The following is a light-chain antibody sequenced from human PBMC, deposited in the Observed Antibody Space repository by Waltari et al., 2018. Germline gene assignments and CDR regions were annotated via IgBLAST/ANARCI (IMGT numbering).Light chain of an antibody. J-gene: IGLJ2*01. CDR3: SSYAGSNNLVV. CDR1: SSDVGGYKY. CDR2: EVS. V-gene: IGLV2-8*01. Sequence: QSALTHPPSPSGSLGQSLTISCTGTSSDVGGYKYVSWYQPHPGQAPKRIIYEVSKRPSGVPDRFSGSKSGNTASLTVSGLLAEDEADYYCSSYAGSNNLVVFGGGTKLTVL.